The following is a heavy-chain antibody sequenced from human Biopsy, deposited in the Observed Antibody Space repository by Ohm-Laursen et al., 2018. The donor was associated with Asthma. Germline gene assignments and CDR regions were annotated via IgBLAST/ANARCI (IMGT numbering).Heavy chain of an antibody. CDR2: INAGNGNT. D-gene: IGHD3-9*01. V-gene: IGHV1-3*01. Sequence: SVKVSCKASGYTFISYAIHWVRQAPGQRLEWMGWINAGNGNTKYSQKFQGRVTITRDTSASTVYMELSSLRSEDTAVYYCARTYYDFLTGQVNDAFALWGQGTMVTVSS. CDR3: ARTYYDFLTGQVNDAFAL. CDR1: GYTFISYA. J-gene: IGHJ3*01.